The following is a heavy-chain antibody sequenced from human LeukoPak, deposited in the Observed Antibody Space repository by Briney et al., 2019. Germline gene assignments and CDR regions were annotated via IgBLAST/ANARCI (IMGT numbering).Heavy chain of an antibody. V-gene: IGHV3-7*05. CDR1: GFTFSSYW. D-gene: IGHD3-22*01. Sequence: PGGSLRLSCAASGFTFSSYWMSWVRQAPGKGLEWVANIKQDGSEKYYVDSVKGRFTISRDNAKNSLYLQMNSLRAEDTAVYYCARVDHYDSSGYSSLSAFDIWGQGTMVTVSS. CDR3: ARVDHYDSSGYSSLSAFDI. J-gene: IGHJ3*02. CDR2: IKQDGSEK.